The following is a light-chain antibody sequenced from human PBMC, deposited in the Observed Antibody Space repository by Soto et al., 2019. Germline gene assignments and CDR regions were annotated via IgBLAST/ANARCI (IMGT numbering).Light chain of an antibody. J-gene: IGKJ4*01. CDR2: LAS. Sequence: EIVLTQSPGTLSLSPGERATLSCRASQSVGRNYLAWFQQKPGQPPRLLVYLASTTAAGIPDRFSGSGSGTDFTLTINTLEPEDSAVYYCHQHAFSPLTFGGGT. CDR3: HQHAFSPLT. CDR1: QSVGRNY. V-gene: IGKV3-20*01.